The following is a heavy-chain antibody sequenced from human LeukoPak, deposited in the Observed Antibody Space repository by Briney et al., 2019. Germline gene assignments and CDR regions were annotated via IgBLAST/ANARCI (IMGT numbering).Heavy chain of an antibody. Sequence: GASVKVSCKASGGTFSSYAISWVRQAPGQGLEWMGRIIPILGIANYAQKFQGRGTITADKSTSTAYMELSSLRSEDTAVYYCARAYLATMNFDYWGQGTLVTVSS. J-gene: IGHJ4*02. V-gene: IGHV1-69*04. D-gene: IGHD5-24*01. CDR1: GGTFSSYA. CDR3: ARAYLATMNFDY. CDR2: IIPILGIA.